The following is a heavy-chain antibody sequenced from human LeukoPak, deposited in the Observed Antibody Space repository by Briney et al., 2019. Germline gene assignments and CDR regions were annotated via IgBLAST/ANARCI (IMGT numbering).Heavy chain of an antibody. CDR2: ISSSGSTI. CDR1: GFTFSDYY. J-gene: IGHJ4*02. D-gene: IGHD6-19*01. V-gene: IGHV3-11*01. CDR3: ARNTHYSSGWSSY. Sequence: GGSLRLSCAASGFTFSDYYMSWIRQAPGKGLEWVSYISSSGSTIYYADSVKGRFTNSRDNAKNSLYLQMNSLRAEDTAVYYCARNTHYSSGWSSYWGQGTLVTVSS.